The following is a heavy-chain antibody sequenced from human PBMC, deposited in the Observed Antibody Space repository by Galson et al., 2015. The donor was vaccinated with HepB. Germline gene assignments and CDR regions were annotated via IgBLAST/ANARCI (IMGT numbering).Heavy chain of an antibody. J-gene: IGHJ6*02. D-gene: IGHD2-15*01. CDR2: FDPEDGET. CDR1: GYTLTELS. V-gene: IGHV1-24*01. Sequence: SVKVSCKVSGYTLTELSMHWVRQAPGKELEWMGGFDPEDGETIYAQKFQGRVTMTEDTSTDTAYMELSSLRSEDTAVYYCATTHCSGGSCYPSDYYYGMDVWGQGTTVTVSS. CDR3: ATTHCSGGSCYPSDYYYGMDV.